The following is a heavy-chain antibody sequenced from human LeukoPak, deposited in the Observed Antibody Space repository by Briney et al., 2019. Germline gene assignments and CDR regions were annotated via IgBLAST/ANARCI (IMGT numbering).Heavy chain of an antibody. CDR1: GFSLSTSGMC. V-gene: IGHV2-70*11. CDR3: ARIMSGWRFNDAFDI. J-gene: IGHJ3*02. CDR2: IDWDDDK. D-gene: IGHD6-19*01. Sequence: SGPTLVKPTQTLTLTCTFSGFSLSTSGMCVSWIRQPPGKALEWLARIDWDDDKYYSTSLKTRLTISKDTSKNQVVLTMTNMDPVDTATYYCARIMSGWRFNDAFDIWGQGTMVTVSS.